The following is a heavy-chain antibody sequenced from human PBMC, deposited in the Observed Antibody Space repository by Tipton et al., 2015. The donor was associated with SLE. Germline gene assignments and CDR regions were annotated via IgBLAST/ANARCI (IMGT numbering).Heavy chain of an antibody. D-gene: IGHD3-22*01. V-gene: IGHV4-59*01. CDR2: IYYSGST. CDR1: GGSISSYY. CDR3: ARGTAEAYYDSSGLGYFDY. Sequence: TLSLTCTVSGGSISSYYWGWIRQPPGKGLEWIGYIYYSGSTNYNPSLKSRVTISVDTSKNQFSLKLSSVTAADTAVYYCARGTAEAYYDSSGLGYFDYWGQGTLVTVSS. J-gene: IGHJ4*02.